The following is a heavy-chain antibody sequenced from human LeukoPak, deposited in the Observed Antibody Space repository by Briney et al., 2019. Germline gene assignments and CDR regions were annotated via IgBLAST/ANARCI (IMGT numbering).Heavy chain of an antibody. CDR1: GYTFISYG. D-gene: IGHD3-10*01. J-gene: IGHJ4*02. CDR3: ARTYYYGSGSPYYFDY. CDR2: ISAYNGNT. V-gene: IGHV1-18*01. Sequence: ASVKVSCKASGYTFISYGISWVRQAPGQGLEWMGWISAYNGNTNYAQKLQGRVTMTTDTSTSTAYMELRSLRSDDTAVYYCARTYYYGSGSPYYFDYWGQGTLVTVSS.